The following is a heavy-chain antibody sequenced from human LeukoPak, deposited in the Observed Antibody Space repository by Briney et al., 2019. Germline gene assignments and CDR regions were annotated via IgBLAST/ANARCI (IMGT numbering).Heavy chain of an antibody. CDR3: ARHAGFYSRFDP. D-gene: IGHD2/OR15-2a*01. J-gene: IGHJ5*02. CDR2: IYHSGST. CDR1: GGSISSGGYS. V-gene: IGHV4-30-2*01. Sequence: SETLSLTCAVSGGSISSGGYSWSWIRQPPGKGLEWIGYIYHSGSTYYNPSLKSRVTISVDTSKNQFSLKPSSVTAADTAVYYCARHAGFYSRFDPWGQGTLVTVSS.